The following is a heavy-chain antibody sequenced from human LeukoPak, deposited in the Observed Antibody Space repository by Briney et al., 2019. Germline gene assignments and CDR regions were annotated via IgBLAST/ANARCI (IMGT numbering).Heavy chain of an antibody. CDR3: ARGRSGIRYFDWLLRYFDY. J-gene: IGHJ4*02. CDR2: INHSGST. Sequence: KTSETLSLTCAVYGGSFSGYYWSWIRQPPGKGLEWIGEINHSGSTNYNPSLKGRVTISVDTSKNQFSLKLSSVTAADTAVYYCARGRSGIRYFDWLLRYFDYWGQGTLVTVSS. CDR1: GGSFSGYY. V-gene: IGHV4-34*01. D-gene: IGHD3-9*01.